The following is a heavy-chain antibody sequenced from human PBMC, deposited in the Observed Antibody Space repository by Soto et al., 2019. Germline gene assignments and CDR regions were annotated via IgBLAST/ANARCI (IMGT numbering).Heavy chain of an antibody. Sequence: KTSETLSLTCTVSGGSISSGGYYWSWIRQHPGKGLEWIGYIYYSGSTYYNPSLKSRVTISVDTSKNQFSLKLSSVTAADTAVYYCARATEVPLNYGSGRHQGFDPWGQGTLVTVSS. CDR1: GGSISSGGYY. J-gene: IGHJ5*02. CDR3: ARATEVPLNYGSGRHQGFDP. D-gene: IGHD3-10*01. V-gene: IGHV4-31*03. CDR2: IYYSGST.